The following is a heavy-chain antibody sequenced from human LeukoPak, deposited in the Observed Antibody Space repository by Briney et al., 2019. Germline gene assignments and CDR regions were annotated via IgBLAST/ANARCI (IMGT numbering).Heavy chain of an antibody. CDR2: IYHSGNT. D-gene: IGHD2-2*01. Sequence: PSETLSLTCTVSGYSISSGYYWGWIRQPPGKGLEWIANIYHSGNTYYNPSPKSRVTISVDTSRNQFSLKLSSVTAADTAVYYCALQPARRLSWFDPWGQGTLVTVSS. V-gene: IGHV4-38-2*02. CDR3: ALQPARRLSWFDP. CDR1: GYSISSGYY. J-gene: IGHJ5*02.